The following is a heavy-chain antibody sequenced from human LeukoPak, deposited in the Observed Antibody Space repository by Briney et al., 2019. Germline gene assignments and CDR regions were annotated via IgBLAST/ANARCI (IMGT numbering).Heavy chain of an antibody. Sequence: PGGSLRLSCAVSGFTFSNSAMSWVRQAPGKGLEWVSGISISGGTTYYAASVKGRFTFSRDNSKNTVYLQLKSLRAEDTAVYYCAKEEVPNDYWGQGTLATVSS. CDR3: AKEEVPNDY. D-gene: IGHD1-1*01. CDR2: ISISGGTT. CDR1: GFTFSNSA. J-gene: IGHJ4*02. V-gene: IGHV3-23*01.